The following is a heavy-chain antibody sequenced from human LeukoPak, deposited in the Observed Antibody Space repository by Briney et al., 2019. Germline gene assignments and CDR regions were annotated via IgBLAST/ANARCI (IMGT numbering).Heavy chain of an antibody. J-gene: IGHJ4*02. CDR2: ISDSGGST. Sequence: GRSLRLSCAASGFTLSSYAMSWVRQTPGKGLEWVSGISDSGGSTVYADSVKGRFTISRDNSKNTLYLQMNSLRAEDTAVYYCAKEGCSGGSCYSGYFDYWGQGTLVTVSS. D-gene: IGHD2-15*01. V-gene: IGHV3-23*01. CDR1: GFTLSSYA. CDR3: AKEGCSGGSCYSGYFDY.